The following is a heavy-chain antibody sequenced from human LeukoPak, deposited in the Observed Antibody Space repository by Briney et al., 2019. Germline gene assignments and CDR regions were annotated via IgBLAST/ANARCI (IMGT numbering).Heavy chain of an antibody. J-gene: IGHJ4*02. D-gene: IGHD2-15*01. Sequence: QPGGSLRLSCAASGFTFSSYWMHWVRQAPGKGLVWVSRVNSDGSSTTYADSVKGRFTISRDNAKNTPYLQMNSLRAEDTAVYYCARARDSGGGDYWGQGTLVTVSS. CDR1: GFTFSSYW. V-gene: IGHV3-74*01. CDR2: VNSDGSST. CDR3: ARARDSGGGDY.